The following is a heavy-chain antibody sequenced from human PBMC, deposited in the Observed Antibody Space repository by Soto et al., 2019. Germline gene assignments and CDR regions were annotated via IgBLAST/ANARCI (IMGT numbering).Heavy chain of an antibody. CDR3: ARLHRYCSGGSCYLVDY. V-gene: IGHV4-59*08. Sequence: QVQLQESGPGLVKPSETLSLTCTVSGGSISGYYWSWIRQPPGKGLEWIGYVYYTGATNYNPSLNRRVTISVDTSKNQFSLRLSSVTAADTAGYYCARLHRYCSGGSCYLVDYWGQGTLVTVSS. CDR2: VYYTGAT. D-gene: IGHD2-15*01. CDR1: GGSISGYY. J-gene: IGHJ4*02.